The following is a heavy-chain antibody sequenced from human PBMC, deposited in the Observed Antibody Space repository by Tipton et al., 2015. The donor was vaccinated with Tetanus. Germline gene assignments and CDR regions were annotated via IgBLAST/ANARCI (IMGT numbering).Heavy chain of an antibody. CDR2: IFPDDSDT. Sequence: QLVQSGADVKKPGESLKISCKASGYSFTSHWIGWVRQMPGKGLVWMGMIFPDDSDTKYSPYFQGHVTFSVVKSTSTVYLQLSSLKASDPAMYFCARMYSASSPFDHWGQGALVAVSS. CDR1: GYSFTSHW. J-gene: IGHJ4*02. D-gene: IGHD1-26*01. V-gene: IGHV5-51*01. CDR3: ARMYSASSPFDH.